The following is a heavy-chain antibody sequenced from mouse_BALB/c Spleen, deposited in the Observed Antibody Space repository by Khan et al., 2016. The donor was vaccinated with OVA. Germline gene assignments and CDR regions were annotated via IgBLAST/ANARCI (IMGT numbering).Heavy chain of an antibody. CDR2: IIYTGYT. CDR1: GDSITSGY. J-gene: IGHJ3*01. CDR3: AISTYRYAFVY. D-gene: IGHD2-14*01. Sequence: VQLKESGPSLVKPSQTLSLTCSVTGDSITSGYWNWIRKFPGNKLEYMGYIIYTGYTYYNPSLKSRISITRHTSKNQYYLHLNSVTDEDTATYXCAISTYRYAFVYWGQGTLVTVSA. V-gene: IGHV3-8*02.